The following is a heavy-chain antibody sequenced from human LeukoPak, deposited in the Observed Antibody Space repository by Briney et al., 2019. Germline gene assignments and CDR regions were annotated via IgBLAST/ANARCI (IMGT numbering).Heavy chain of an antibody. CDR2: IIPIFGTA. CDR3: ARGRSRDGYVLDY. J-gene: IGHJ4*02. Sequence: SVEVSCKASGGTFSSYAISWVRQAPGQGLEWMGRIIPIFGTANYAQKFQGRVTITTDESTSTAYMELSSLRSEDTAVYYCARGRSRDGYVLDYWGQGTLVTVSS. V-gene: IGHV1-69*05. CDR1: GGTFSSYA. D-gene: IGHD5-24*01.